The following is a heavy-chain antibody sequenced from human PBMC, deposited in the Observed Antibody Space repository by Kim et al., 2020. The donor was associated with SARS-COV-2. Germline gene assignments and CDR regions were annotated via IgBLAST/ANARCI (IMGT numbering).Heavy chain of an antibody. D-gene: IGHD3-16*01. CDR1: GGSISSSSYY. J-gene: IGHJ5*02. CDR3: ARLYDRIDNWFDP. V-gene: IGHV4-39*01. Sequence: SETLSLTCTVSGGSISSSSYYWGWIRQPPGKGLEWIGSIYYSGSTYYNPSLKSRVTISVDTSKNQFSLKLSSVTAADTAVYYCARLYDRIDNWFDPWGQGTLVTVSS. CDR2: IYYSGST.